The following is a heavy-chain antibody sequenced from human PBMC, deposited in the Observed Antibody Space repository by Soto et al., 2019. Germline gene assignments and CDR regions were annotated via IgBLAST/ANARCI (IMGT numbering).Heavy chain of an antibody. CDR1: GGTFSSYA. D-gene: IGHD3-22*01. V-gene: IGHV1-69*01. CDR3: AASPEWSYALSQLFITTVGFY. Sequence: QVRLVQSGAEVKKPGSSVKVSCKASGGTFSSYALSWVRQAPGQGLEWMGGITPVFGATNYAQRFQGRVTITADASTSTVYIELSSLRSEDTAVYYCAASPEWSYALSQLFITTVGFYWGHGTLVTVSP. J-gene: IGHJ4*01. CDR2: ITPVFGAT.